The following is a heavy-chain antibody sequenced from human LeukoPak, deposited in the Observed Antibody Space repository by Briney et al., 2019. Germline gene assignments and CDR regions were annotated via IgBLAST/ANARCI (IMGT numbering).Heavy chain of an antibody. D-gene: IGHD6-13*01. J-gene: IGHJ4*02. V-gene: IGHV4-30-2*01. CDR2: IYHSGST. CDR1: GGSIGSGGYY. CDR3: ARAVAAAGTPPFDY. Sequence: SETLSLTCTVSGGSIGSGGYYWSWIRQPPGKGLEWIGYIYHSGSTYYNPSLKSRVTISVDRSKSQFSLKLSSVTAADTAVYYCARAVAAAGTPPFDYWGQGTLVTVSS.